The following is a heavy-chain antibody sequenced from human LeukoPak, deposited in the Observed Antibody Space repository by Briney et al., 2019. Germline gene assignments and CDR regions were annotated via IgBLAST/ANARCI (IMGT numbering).Heavy chain of an antibody. D-gene: IGHD2-8*01. V-gene: IGHV4-4*07. Sequence: SETLSLTCTVSGGSISSNYWSWIGQSARKGLDWIGRIYISGSTNYNHSLKCRVTMSVEMSKNQFSLKMSSVTAADTAVYYCARDTPSVPMAFDIWGQGTMVTVAS. J-gene: IGHJ3*02. CDR2: IYISGST. CDR1: GGSISSNY. CDR3: ARDTPSVPMAFDI.